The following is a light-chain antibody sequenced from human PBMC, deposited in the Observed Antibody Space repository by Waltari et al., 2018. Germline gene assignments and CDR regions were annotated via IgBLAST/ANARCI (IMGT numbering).Light chain of an antibody. J-gene: IGKJ3*01. CDR3: QQYSSLPLT. V-gene: IGKV1-39*01. CDR2: AAS. CDR1: QSISSY. Sequence: DIQMTQSPSSLSASVGDRVTITCRASQSISSYLNWYQQKPGKAPKLLIYAASSLQSGVPSRFSGSGSGTDFTLTISSLQPEDFAVYYCQQYSSLPLTFGPGTKVDLK.